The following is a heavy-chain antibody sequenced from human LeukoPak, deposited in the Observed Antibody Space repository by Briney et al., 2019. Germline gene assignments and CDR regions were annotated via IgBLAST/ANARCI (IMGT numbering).Heavy chain of an antibody. D-gene: IGHD3-22*01. CDR2: ISSSGST. CDR1: GDSISSGDYY. Sequence: PSETLSLTCTVSGDSISSGDYYWSWIRQPAGKGLEWIGRISSSGSTNYNPSLKSRLTISVDTSKNQFSLKLRSVTAADTAVYFCARGPYSYDSSGAFDIWGQGTMVTVSS. V-gene: IGHV4-61*02. J-gene: IGHJ3*02. CDR3: ARGPYSYDSSGAFDI.